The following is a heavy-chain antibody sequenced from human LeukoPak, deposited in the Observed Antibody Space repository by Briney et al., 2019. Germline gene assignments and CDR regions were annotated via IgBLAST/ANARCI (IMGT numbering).Heavy chain of an antibody. J-gene: IGHJ3*02. D-gene: IGHD3-22*01. CDR3: ARDSRAYDSSGYYQGNAFDI. CDR1: GGTFSSYA. Sequence: SVKVSCKASGGTFSSYAISWVRQAPGQGLEWMGGIIPIFGTANYAQKFQGRVTMTRDMSTSTVYMELSSLRSEDTAVYYCARDSRAYDSSGYYQGNAFDIWGQGTMVTVSS. CDR2: IIPIFGTA. V-gene: IGHV1-69*05.